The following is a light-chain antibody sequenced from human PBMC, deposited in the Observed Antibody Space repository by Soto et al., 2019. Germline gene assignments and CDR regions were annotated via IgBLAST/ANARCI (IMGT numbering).Light chain of an antibody. Sequence: EIVLTQSPVTLSLSPGETATLSCRASQSVGTYLAWYQLKSGQAPRLLIYEASKRATGIPARFSGRGSGTDFTLTISSLEPEDFPLYYCQQGTYWPPLTFGGGTKVQLK. V-gene: IGKV3-11*01. J-gene: IGKJ4*01. CDR1: QSVGTY. CDR3: QQGTYWPPLT. CDR2: EAS.